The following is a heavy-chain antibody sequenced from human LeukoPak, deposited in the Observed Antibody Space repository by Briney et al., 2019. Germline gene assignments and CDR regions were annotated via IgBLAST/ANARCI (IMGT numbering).Heavy chain of an antibody. CDR3: ASSVGAARGHDAFDI. CDR2: ISSCSSTI. Sequence: GGSLRLSCAASGFTFSSYSMNGVRQAPGQGVDWVAYISSCSSTIYYADSVKGRFTIARANAKNSLYLQMTSLRAEDAAVYYCASSVGAARGHDAFDIWGQGTMVTVSS. V-gene: IGHV3-48*01. CDR1: GFTFSSYS. J-gene: IGHJ3*02. D-gene: IGHD3-16*01.